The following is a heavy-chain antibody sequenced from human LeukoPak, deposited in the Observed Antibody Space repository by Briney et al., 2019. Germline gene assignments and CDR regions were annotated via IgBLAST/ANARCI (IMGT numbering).Heavy chain of an antibody. V-gene: IGHV3-33*01. CDR3: ARDGYCSSTSCFSWAFDI. CDR2: IWYDGSNK. Sequence: GGSLRLFCAASGFTFSSYGMHWVRQAPGKGLEWVAVIWYDGSNKYYADSVKGRFTISRDNSKNTLYLQMNSLRAEDTAVYYCARDGYCSSTSCFSWAFDIWGQGTMVTVSS. CDR1: GFTFSSYG. D-gene: IGHD2-2*03. J-gene: IGHJ3*02.